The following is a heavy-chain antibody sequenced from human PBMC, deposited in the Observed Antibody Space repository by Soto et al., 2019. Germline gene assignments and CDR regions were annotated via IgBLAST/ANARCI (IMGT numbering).Heavy chain of an antibody. D-gene: IGHD3-10*01. J-gene: IGHJ4*02. Sequence: SETLSLTCTVSGGSISSYYLSWIRQPPGKGLEWIGYIYYSGSTNYNPSLKSRVTISVDTSKNQFSLKLSSVTAADTAVYYCARVGYYGSGSYYGFDYWGQGTLVTVSS. CDR1: GGSISSYY. V-gene: IGHV4-59*01. CDR3: ARVGYYGSGSYYGFDY. CDR2: IYYSGST.